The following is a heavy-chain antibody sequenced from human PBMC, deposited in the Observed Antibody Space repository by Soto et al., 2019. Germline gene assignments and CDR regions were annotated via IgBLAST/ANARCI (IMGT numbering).Heavy chain of an antibody. Sequence: EVQLLESGGGLVQPGGSLRLSCAASGLTISNYVMSWVRQAPGKGLEWVSGISGSGSTYYADSVKGRFTISRDNSKNTLFLQMNSLIAEDTAVYYCGKPKYPHYYYGVDVWGQGTTVTVSS. CDR3: GKPKYPHYYYGVDV. J-gene: IGHJ6*02. CDR1: GLTISNYV. D-gene: IGHD2-2*01. V-gene: IGHV3-23*01. CDR2: ISGSGST.